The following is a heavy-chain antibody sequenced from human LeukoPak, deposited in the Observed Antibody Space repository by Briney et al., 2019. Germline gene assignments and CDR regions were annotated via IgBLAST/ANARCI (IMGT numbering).Heavy chain of an antibody. Sequence: ASVKVSCKASGYTFTSYYMHWVRQAPGQGREWMGIINPSGGSTSYAQKFQGRVPMTRDTSTSTVYMQLSSLRSEDTAVYYCAREEINTVLRFFEWISYPHYYYYGMDVWGQGTTVTVSS. V-gene: IGHV1-46*01. D-gene: IGHD3-3*01. CDR1: GYTFTSYY. CDR3: AREEINTVLRFFEWISYPHYYYYGMDV. CDR2: INPSGGST. J-gene: IGHJ6*02.